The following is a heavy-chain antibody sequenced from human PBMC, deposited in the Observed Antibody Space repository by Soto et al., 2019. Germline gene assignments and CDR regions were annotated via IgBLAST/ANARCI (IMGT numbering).Heavy chain of an antibody. CDR2: INAGNGNT. Sequence: ASVKVSCKASGYTLTSYAMHWVRQAPGQRLEWMGWINAGNGNTKYSQKFQGRVTITRDTSASTAYMELSRLRSEDTAVYYCARDRITGTYKTGYYGMAVWGQGTTVTAP. CDR3: ARDRITGTYKTGYYGMAV. J-gene: IGHJ6*02. D-gene: IGHD1-20*01. V-gene: IGHV1-3*01. CDR1: GYTLTSYA.